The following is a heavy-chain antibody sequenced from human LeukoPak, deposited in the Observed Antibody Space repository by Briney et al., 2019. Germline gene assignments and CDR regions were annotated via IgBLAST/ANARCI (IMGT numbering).Heavy chain of an antibody. Sequence: GGTLRLSCAASGFTFRSYGMGWVRRGPGKGLEWVSSISTSSSYIYYADSVRGRFTISRDNAKNSLYLQMNSLRAEDTAVYSCARGADGVSSNSRGWFDPWGQGTLVTVSS. J-gene: IGHJ5*02. CDR3: ARGADGVSSNSRGWFDP. CDR1: GFTFRSYG. V-gene: IGHV3-21*01. D-gene: IGHD2-15*01. CDR2: ISTSSSYI.